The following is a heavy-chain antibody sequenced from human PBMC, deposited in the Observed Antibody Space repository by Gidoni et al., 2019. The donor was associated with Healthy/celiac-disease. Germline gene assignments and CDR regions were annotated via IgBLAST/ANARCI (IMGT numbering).Heavy chain of an antibody. D-gene: IGHD2-2*01. Sequence: EVQLLESGGGLVQPGGSLRLSCAASGFTFSSYAMSWVRQAPGKGREWVAAISGSGGSTYYADSVKGRFTIARDNSKNTLYLQMNSLRAEDTAVYYCAKDGLKYQLIGMDVWGQGTTVTVSS. CDR2: ISGSGGST. V-gene: IGHV3-23*01. CDR3: AKDGLKYQLIGMDV. CDR1: GFTFSSYA. J-gene: IGHJ6*02.